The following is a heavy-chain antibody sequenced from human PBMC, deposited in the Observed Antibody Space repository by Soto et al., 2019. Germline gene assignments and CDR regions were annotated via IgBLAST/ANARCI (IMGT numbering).Heavy chain of an antibody. CDR1: GFSFSYSG. Sequence: QVQLVESGGGVVQPGRSLRLSCAASGFSFSYSGMHWVRQAPGKGLEWVAVISFDGSTKYYADSVKGRFTISRDNSKNPVYLEMNSPRADDTAVYYCSCEVASGYWGQGTLVNVSS. CDR3: SCEVASGY. CDR2: ISFDGSTK. J-gene: IGHJ4*02. V-gene: IGHV3-30*03. D-gene: IGHD2-21*01.